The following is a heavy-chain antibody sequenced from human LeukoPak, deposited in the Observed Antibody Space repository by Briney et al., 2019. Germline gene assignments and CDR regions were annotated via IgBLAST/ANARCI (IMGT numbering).Heavy chain of an antibody. Sequence: SQTLSLTCTVSGGSISGYYWNWIRQPPGKGLEWVGCIFYSGSTNYNPSLKRRVTISLDTSKNHFSLNLSSVTAADTAVYFCARVYYGRSYDYWYCDIWGRGTPVTVSS. J-gene: IGHJ2*01. CDR1: GGSISGYY. CDR2: IFYSGST. V-gene: IGHV4-59*01. CDR3: ARVYYGRSYDYWYCDI. D-gene: IGHD3-10*01.